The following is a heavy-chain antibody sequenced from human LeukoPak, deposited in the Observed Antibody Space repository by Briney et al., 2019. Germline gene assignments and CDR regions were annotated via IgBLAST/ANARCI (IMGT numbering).Heavy chain of an antibody. Sequence: GGSLRLSCAASGFTFSSYGMHWVRQAPGKGLEWVAFIRYDRSNKYYADSVKGRFTISRDNSKNTLYLQMNSLRAEDTAVYYCAKDLRYAQWLALFVFDYWGQGTLVTVSS. D-gene: IGHD6-19*01. CDR1: GFTFSSYG. CDR2: IRYDRSNK. CDR3: AKDLRYAQWLALFVFDY. J-gene: IGHJ4*02. V-gene: IGHV3-30*02.